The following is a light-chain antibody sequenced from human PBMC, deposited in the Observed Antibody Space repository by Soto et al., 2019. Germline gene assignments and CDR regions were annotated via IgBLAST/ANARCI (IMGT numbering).Light chain of an antibody. Sequence: QSALTQPASVSGSPGQSIAISCTGTSSDVGGYDYVSWYQQHPGRAPKLMIYDVSNRPSGASNRFSGSKSGNTASLTISGLQPEDEADYYRSSYTSSNSWVFGGGTKLTVL. CDR1: SSDVGGYDY. V-gene: IGLV2-14*01. CDR2: DVS. CDR3: SSYTSSNSWV. J-gene: IGLJ3*02.